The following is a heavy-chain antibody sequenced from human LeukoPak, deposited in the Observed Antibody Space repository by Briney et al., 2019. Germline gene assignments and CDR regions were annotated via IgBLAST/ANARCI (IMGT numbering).Heavy chain of an antibody. V-gene: IGHV4-61*02. J-gene: IGHJ4*02. CDR3: ARAATLAGGPYFDY. CDR1: GGSISSDSYY. D-gene: IGHD3-10*01. CDR2: IYTSGST. Sequence: SETLSLTCTVSGGSISSDSYYWSWIRQPAGKGLEWIGRIYTSGSTNYNPSLKSRVTISVDTSKNQFSLKLSSVTAADTAVYYCARAATLAGGPYFDYWGQGTLVTVSS.